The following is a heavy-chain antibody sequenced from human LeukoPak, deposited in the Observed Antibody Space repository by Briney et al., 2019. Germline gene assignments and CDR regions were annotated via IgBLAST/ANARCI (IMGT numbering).Heavy chain of an antibody. D-gene: IGHD3-22*01. J-gene: IGHJ6*02. CDR1: GYTFTSYD. CDR2: MNPNSGNT. CDR3: ARDLYYYDSSGYSYYYYGMDV. V-gene: IGHV1-8*01. Sequence: ASVKVSCKASGYTFTSYDINWVRQATGQGLEWMGWMNPNSGNTGYAQKFQGRVTITRNTSISTAYMELSSLRSEDTAVYYCARDLYYYDSSGYSYYYYGMDVWGQGTTVTVSS.